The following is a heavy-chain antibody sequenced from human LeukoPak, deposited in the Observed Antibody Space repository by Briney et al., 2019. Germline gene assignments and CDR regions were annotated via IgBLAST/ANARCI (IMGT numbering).Heavy chain of an antibody. V-gene: IGHV3-21*04. D-gene: IGHD6-6*01. CDR3: AKDAISSLAVRRFDL. CDR2: ISSSSSYI. Sequence: GGSLRLSCSTSGVTFSGYSMNWVRRAPGKGLEWVSSISSSSSYIYYADSVKGRFTISRDNAKNSLYLQMNSLSAEDTAVYFCAKDAISSLAVRRFDLWGQGTLVTVSS. J-gene: IGHJ4*02. CDR1: GVTFSGYS.